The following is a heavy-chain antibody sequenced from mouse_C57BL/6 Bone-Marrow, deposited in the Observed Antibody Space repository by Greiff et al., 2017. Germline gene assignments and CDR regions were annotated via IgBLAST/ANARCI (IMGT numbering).Heavy chain of an antibody. D-gene: IGHD1-1*01. CDR1: GYTFTSYW. CDR3: AIITTVVAPEV. CDR2: INPSSGYT. J-gene: IGHJ1*03. V-gene: IGHV1-7*01. Sequence: QVQLQQSGAELAKPGASVKLSCKASGYTFTSYWMHWVKQRPGQGLEWIGYINPSSGYTKYNQKFKDKATLTADKSSSTAYMQLSSLTYEDSAVYYCAIITTVVAPEVWGTGTTVTFSS.